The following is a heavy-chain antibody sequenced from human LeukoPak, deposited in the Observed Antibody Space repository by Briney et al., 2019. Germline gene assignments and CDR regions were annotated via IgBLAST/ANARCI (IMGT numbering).Heavy chain of an antibody. CDR1: GGSISSYY. J-gene: IGHJ4*02. V-gene: IGHV4-59*01. CDR2: IYYSGST. Sequence: SETLSLTCTVSGGSISSYYWSWIRQPPGKGLEWIGYIYYSGSTNYNPSLKSRVTISVDTSKNQFSLKLSSVTAADTAVYYCARDYQSSWTPGCWGQGTLVTVSS. D-gene: IGHD1-1*01. CDR3: ARDYQSSWTPGC.